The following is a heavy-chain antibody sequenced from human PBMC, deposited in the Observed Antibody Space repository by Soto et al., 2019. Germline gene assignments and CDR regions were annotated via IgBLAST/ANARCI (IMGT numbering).Heavy chain of an antibody. CDR3: ARWLVGRGNWFDP. J-gene: IGHJ5*02. V-gene: IGHV4-59*01. Sequence: QVQLQESGPGLVKPSETLSLTYTVSGGSISSYYWSWIRQPPGKGLEWIGYIYYSGSTNYNPSLKSRVTISVDTSKNQFSLKLSSVTAADTAVYYCARWLVGRGNWFDPWGQGTLVTVSS. CDR1: GGSISSYY. D-gene: IGHD6-19*01. CDR2: IYYSGST.